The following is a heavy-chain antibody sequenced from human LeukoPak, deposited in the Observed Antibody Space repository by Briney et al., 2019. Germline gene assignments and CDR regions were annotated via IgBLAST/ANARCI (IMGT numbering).Heavy chain of an antibody. CDR2: IYTSGST. V-gene: IGHV4-61*02. J-gene: IGHJ6*03. CDR3: ARGRREYYYYYMDV. Sequence: SQTLSLTCTVSRGPINSGDYFWSWIRQPAGKGLEWIGRIYTSGSTNYNPSLKSRVTMSVDTSKNQFSLKLSSVTAADTAVYYCARGRREYYYYYMDVWGKGTTVTVSS. CDR1: RGPINSGDYF.